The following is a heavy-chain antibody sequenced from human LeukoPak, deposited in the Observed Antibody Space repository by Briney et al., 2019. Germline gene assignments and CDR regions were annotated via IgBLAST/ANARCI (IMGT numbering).Heavy chain of an antibody. CDR1: GFTFTTCW. V-gene: IGHV3-7*01. J-gene: IGHJ6*04. CDR2: IKQDGTEK. D-gene: IGHD3-10*02. CDR3: AELGITMIGGV. Sequence: PGGSLRLSCEASGFTFTTCWLGWVRQPPGKGLEWVANIKQDGTEKYYVDSVKGRFTISRDNAKNSLYLQMNSLRAEDTAVYYCAELGITMIGGVWGKGTTVTISS.